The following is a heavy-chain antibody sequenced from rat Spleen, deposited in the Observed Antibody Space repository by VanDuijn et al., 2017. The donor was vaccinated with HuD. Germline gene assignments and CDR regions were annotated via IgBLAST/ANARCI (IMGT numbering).Heavy chain of an antibody. D-gene: IGHD4-1*01. CDR3: ARYGSYFDY. V-gene: IGHV3-3*01. Sequence: EVQLQESGPGLVKPSQSLSLTCSVTGYSITSSYRWNWIRKFPGNKLEWMGYINSAGSTGYNPPLKSRISITRDTSKNQFFLQLTSITTEDTATYYCARYGSYFDYWGQGVMVTVSS. J-gene: IGHJ2*01. CDR2: INSAGST. CDR1: GYSITSSYR.